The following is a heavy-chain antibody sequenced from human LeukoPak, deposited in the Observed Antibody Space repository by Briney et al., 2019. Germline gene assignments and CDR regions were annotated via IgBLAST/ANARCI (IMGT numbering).Heavy chain of an antibody. CDR3: AKDRPTWPIDY. CDR2: IKQDGSEK. V-gene: IGHV3-7*03. D-gene: IGHD5-12*01. CDR1: GFSLSDYY. Sequence: PGGSLRLSCVASGFSLSDYYMSWIRQAPGKGLEWVANIKQDGSEKYYVDSVKGRFTISRDNAKNSLYLQMNSLRAEDTAVYYCAKDRPTWPIDYWGQGTLVTVSS. J-gene: IGHJ4*02.